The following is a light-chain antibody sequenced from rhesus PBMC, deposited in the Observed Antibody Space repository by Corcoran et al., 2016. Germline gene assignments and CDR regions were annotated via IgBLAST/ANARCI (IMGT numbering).Light chain of an antibody. Sequence: DIQMTQSPSSLPASVGDTVTITCRASQSISSSLDWYPKKPGTAPKLLIYNASSLKNGVPSRFSGGGYGTDFTLTISSLQPEDFATYYCLQYNSSPYSFGQGTKVEIK. V-gene: IGKV1-22*01. CDR3: LQYNSSPYS. CDR2: NAS. J-gene: IGKJ2*01. CDR1: QSISSS.